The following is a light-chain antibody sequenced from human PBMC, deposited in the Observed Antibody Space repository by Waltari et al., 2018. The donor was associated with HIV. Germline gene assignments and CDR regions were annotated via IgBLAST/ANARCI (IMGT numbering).Light chain of an antibody. Sequence: EVVMTQSPATLSVSPGERATLSCRASQSVSSNLAWYQQKPDQAPRLLIYGASTRASGIPARFSGSGSGTEFTLTISSLQSEDFAVYYCQQYNARPPLTFGQGTRVEIK. CDR1: QSVSSN. V-gene: IGKV3-15*01. CDR3: QQYNARPPLT. CDR2: GAS. J-gene: IGKJ5*01.